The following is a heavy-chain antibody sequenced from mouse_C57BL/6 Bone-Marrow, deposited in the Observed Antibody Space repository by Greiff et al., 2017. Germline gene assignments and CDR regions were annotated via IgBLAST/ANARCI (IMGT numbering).Heavy chain of an antibody. Sequence: VQLQQSGAELVRPGASVKLSCKASGYTFTDYYINWVKQRPGQGLEWIARIYPGSGNTYYNEKFKGKATLPAEKSSSTAYMQLSSLTSEDSAVYFCARAKGYWGQGTTLTVSS. CDR3: ARAKGY. CDR2: IYPGSGNT. CDR1: GYTFTDYY. J-gene: IGHJ2*01. V-gene: IGHV1-76*01.